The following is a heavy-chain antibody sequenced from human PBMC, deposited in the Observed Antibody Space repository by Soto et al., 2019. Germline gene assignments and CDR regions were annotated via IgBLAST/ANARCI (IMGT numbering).Heavy chain of an antibody. CDR3: TTPDLVASGDT. J-gene: IGHJ3*02. CDR1: GFTFSSYA. D-gene: IGHD2-8*02. CDR2: ISYDGSNG. V-gene: IGHV3-30-3*01. Sequence: GGSLRLSCAASGFTFSSYAMHWVRQAPGKGLEWVAVISYDGSNGFYADSVKGRFTISRDNSKNTLYLQMNSLRTEDTGVYHCTTPDLVASGDTWGQGTMVTVSS.